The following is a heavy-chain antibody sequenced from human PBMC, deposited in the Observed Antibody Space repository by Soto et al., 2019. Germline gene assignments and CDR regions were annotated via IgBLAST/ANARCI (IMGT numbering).Heavy chain of an antibody. J-gene: IGHJ4*02. D-gene: IGHD5-12*01. CDR2: ISYDGSNK. Sequence: LRLSCAASGFTFSSYGMHWVRQAPGKGLEWVAVISYDGSNKYYADSVKGRFTISRDNSKNTLYLQMNSLRTEDTAVYYCAKVNERWLQETSFDYWGQGTLVTVSS. CDR3: AKVNERWLQETSFDY. CDR1: GFTFSSYG. V-gene: IGHV3-30*18.